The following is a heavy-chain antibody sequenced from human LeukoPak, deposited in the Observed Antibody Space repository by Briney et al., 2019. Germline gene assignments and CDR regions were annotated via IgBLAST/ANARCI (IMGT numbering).Heavy chain of an antibody. CDR1: GFTFSHYW. Sequence: GGSLRLSCAASGFTFSHYWMSWVRQAPGKGLEWVANIKPDGGEKYYVDSVKGRFTISRDNAENLLYLQMNSLRVEDTAVYYCAREYIDYGDYATAFDIWGQGTMVTVSS. CDR2: IKPDGGEK. J-gene: IGHJ3*02. CDR3: AREYIDYGDYATAFDI. D-gene: IGHD4-17*01. V-gene: IGHV3-7*03.